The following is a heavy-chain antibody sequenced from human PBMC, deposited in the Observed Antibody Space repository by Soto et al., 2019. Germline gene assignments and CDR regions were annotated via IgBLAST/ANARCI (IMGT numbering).Heavy chain of an antibody. V-gene: IGHV1-2*02. CDR1: EYTFTGYY. D-gene: IGHD6-6*01. Sequence: QVQLVQSGAEVKKPGASVKVSCKASEYTFTGYYLHWVRQAPGQGREWMGWINPNSGATTYAQKFQGRVTMTRDTSISTAYIELSTLRSDDTAVYDCARDLNPPRLYRTSSGLIYYFGMDVWGQGTTVTVSS. CDR2: INPNSGAT. CDR3: ARDLNPPRLYRTSSGLIYYFGMDV. J-gene: IGHJ6*02.